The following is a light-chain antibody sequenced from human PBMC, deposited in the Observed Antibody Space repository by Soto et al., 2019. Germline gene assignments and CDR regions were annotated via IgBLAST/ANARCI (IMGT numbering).Light chain of an antibody. Sequence: QSALTQPRSVSGSPGQSVTISCTGTSSDVGRYNYVSWYQQHPGKAPKVMIYDDSRRPSGVPERFSGSKSGNTASLTISGLQGEDEADYYCYSYAGSYTWVFGTGTKVTVL. CDR1: SSDVGRYNY. CDR2: DDS. J-gene: IGLJ1*01. CDR3: YSYAGSYTWV. V-gene: IGLV2-11*01.